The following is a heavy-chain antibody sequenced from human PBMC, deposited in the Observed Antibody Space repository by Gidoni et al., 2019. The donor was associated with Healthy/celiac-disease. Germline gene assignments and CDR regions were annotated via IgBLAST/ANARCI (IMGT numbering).Heavy chain of an antibody. D-gene: IGHD5-12*01. Sequence: QLQLQESGSGLVKPSQTLSLTCAVPGCSTSSGGYSWSWIRQHPGKGLEWIGYIYHSGSTYYNPSLKSRVTISVDRSKNQFSLKLSSVTAADTAVYYCARLVATIRSAGNWFDPWGQGTLVTVSS. CDR3: ARLVATIRSAGNWFDP. V-gene: IGHV4-30-2*01. CDR1: GCSTSSGGYS. CDR2: IYHSGST. J-gene: IGHJ5*02.